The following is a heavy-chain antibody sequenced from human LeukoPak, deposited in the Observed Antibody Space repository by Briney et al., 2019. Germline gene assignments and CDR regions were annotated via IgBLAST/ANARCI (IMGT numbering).Heavy chain of an antibody. CDR1: GESLSGYY. D-gene: IGHD2-2*01. V-gene: IGHV4-34*01. Sequence: SETLSLTCAVYGESLSGYYWSWIRQPPGKGLEWIGEINHSGSTNYNPSLKSRVTISVDTSKNQFSLKLSSVTAADTAVYYCARVGGYCSSTSCYQGRYYYYYYMDVWGKGTTVTVSS. CDR2: INHSGST. CDR3: ARVGGYCSSTSCYQGRYYYYYYMDV. J-gene: IGHJ6*03.